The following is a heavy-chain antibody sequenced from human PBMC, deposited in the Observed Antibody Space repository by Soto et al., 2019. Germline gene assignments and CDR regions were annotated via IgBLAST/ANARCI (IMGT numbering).Heavy chain of an antibody. D-gene: IGHD3-22*01. J-gene: IGHJ4*01. CDR2: IIPIFGTA. CDR3: ARPTIPRYDSSGYYPSYDY. CDR1: GRTFSSYA. Sequence: SVKVSCKASGRTFSSYAISWVRQAPGQGLEWMGGIIPIFGTANYAQKFQGRVTITADESTSTAYMELSSLRSEDTAVYYCARPTIPRYDSSGYYPSYDYWGHGTLVTVSS. V-gene: IGHV1-69*13.